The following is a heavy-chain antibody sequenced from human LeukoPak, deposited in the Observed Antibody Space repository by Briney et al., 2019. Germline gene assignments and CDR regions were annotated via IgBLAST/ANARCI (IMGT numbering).Heavy chain of an antibody. J-gene: IGHJ4*02. CDR2: IYYSGST. V-gene: IGHV4-59*01. Sequence: PSETLSLTCTVSGGSIGSYYWSWIRQPPGKGLEWIGYIYYSGSTNYNPSLKSRVTISVDTSKNQFSLKLSSVTAADTAVYYCARGSPAAPLDYWGQGTLVTVSS. D-gene: IGHD6-25*01. CDR1: GGSIGSYY. CDR3: ARGSPAAPLDY.